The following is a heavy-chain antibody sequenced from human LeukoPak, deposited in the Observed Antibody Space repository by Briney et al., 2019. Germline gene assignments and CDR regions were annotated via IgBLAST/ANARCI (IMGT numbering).Heavy chain of an antibody. CDR1: GFTFGGYT. V-gene: IGHV3-21*01. D-gene: IGHD6-6*01. CDR2: LSGINNYI. J-gene: IGHJ4*02. CDR3: ARGRHAQYSSSLFDY. Sequence: GGSLRLSCAASGFTFGGYTMHWLRQAPGKGLEWVSSLSGINNYIYYADSVRGRFTISRDNAKNSLYLQMNSLRAEDTAVYYCARGRHAQYSSSLFDYWGQGTLVTVSS.